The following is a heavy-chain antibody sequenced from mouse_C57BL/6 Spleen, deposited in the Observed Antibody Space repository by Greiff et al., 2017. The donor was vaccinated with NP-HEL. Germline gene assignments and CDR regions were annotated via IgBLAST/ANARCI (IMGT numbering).Heavy chain of an antibody. V-gene: IGHV1-55*01. CDR2: IYPGSGST. CDR3: ARYGHYYGSSSYAMDY. CDR1: GYTFTSYW. Sequence: QVQLKQPGAELVKPGASVKMSCKASGYTFTSYWITWVKQRPGQGLEWIGDIYPGSGSTNYNEKFKSKATLTVDTSSSTAYIQLSSLTSEDSAVYYCARYGHYYGSSSYAMDYWGQGTSVTVAS. J-gene: IGHJ4*01. D-gene: IGHD1-1*01.